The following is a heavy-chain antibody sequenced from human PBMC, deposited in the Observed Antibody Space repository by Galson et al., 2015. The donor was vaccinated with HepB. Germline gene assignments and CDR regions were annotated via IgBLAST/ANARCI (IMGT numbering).Heavy chain of an antibody. V-gene: IGHV5-51*01. CDR1: GYSFTSYW. CDR2: IYPGDSDT. D-gene: IGHD6-13*01. CDR3: ARDSSAAGTNSPGGEGQLGFDP. Sequence: QSGAEVKKPGESLKISCKGSGYSFTSYWIGWVRQMPGKGLEWMGIIYPGDSDTRYSPSFQGQVTLSADKSISTAYLQWSSLKASDTAMYYCARDSSAAGTNSPGGEGQLGFDPWGQGTLVTVSS. J-gene: IGHJ5*02.